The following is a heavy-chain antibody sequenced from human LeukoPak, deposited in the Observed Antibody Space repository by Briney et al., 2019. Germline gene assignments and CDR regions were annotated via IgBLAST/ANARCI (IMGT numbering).Heavy chain of an antibody. D-gene: IGHD6-13*01. CDR3: AKRGHYSINWYHYFDY. J-gene: IGHJ4*02. V-gene: IGHV3-30*18. CDR2: IASNGGSE. CDR1: GFTFTTYG. Sequence: PGGSLRLSCAASGFTFTTYGLHWVRQAPSKGLEWVAAIASNGGSEYYADSVKGRFTISRDNSKNTLFLQMISLRPDDTAVYYCAKRGHYSINWYHYFDYWGQGALVTVSS.